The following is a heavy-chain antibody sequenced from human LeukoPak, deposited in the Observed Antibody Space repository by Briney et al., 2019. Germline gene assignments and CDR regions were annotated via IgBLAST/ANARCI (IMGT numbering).Heavy chain of an antibody. D-gene: IGHD3-3*01. Sequence: PGGSLRLSCAASGFTFSSYAMHWVRQAPGKGLEWVAVLSYDGSNKYYADSVKGRFTISRDNSKNTLYLQMNSLRAEDTAVYYCAKDLQYYDFWSGYTFDYWGQGTLVTVSS. CDR2: LSYDGSNK. CDR1: GFTFSSYA. CDR3: AKDLQYYDFWSGYTFDY. V-gene: IGHV3-30-3*01. J-gene: IGHJ4*02.